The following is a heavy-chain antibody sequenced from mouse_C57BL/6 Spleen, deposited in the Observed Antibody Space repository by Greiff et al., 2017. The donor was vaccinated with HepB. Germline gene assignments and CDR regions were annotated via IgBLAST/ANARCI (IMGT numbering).Heavy chain of an antibody. CDR3: AREGVYDGYYVPYYYAMDY. J-gene: IGHJ4*01. CDR2: INPSNGGT. CDR1: GYTFTSYW. Sequence: QVQLQQPGTELVKPGASVKLSCKASGYTFTSYWMHWVKQRPGQGLEWIGNINPSNGGTNYNEKFKSKATLTVDKSSSQAYMQLSSLTSEDSAVYYCAREGVYDGYYVPYYYAMDYWGQGTSVTVSS. V-gene: IGHV1-53*01. D-gene: IGHD2-3*01.